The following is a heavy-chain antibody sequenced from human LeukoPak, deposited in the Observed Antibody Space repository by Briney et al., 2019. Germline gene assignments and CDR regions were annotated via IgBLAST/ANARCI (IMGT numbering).Heavy chain of an antibody. D-gene: IGHD1-26*01. CDR1: GGSISSGGYY. Sequence: PSQTLSLTCTVSGGSISSGGYYWSWIRQHPGKGLEWIGYIYYSGSTYYDPSLKSRVTISVDTSKNQFSLKLSSVTAADTAVYYCARHLLSGSYFRYGMDVWGQGTTVTVSS. CDR3: ARHLLSGSYFRYGMDV. V-gene: IGHV4-31*03. J-gene: IGHJ6*02. CDR2: IYYSGST.